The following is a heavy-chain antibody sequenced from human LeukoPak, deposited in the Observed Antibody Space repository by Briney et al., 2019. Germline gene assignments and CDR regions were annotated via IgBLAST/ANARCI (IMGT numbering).Heavy chain of an antibody. CDR1: GFTFTSSA. CDR2: IVVGSGNT. D-gene: IGHD3-3*01. J-gene: IGHJ4*02. V-gene: IGHV1-58*02. CDR3: AAGGGFWSGYLSD. Sequence: GASVKVSCKASGFTFTSSAMQWVRQARGQRLGWIGWIVVGSGNTNYAQKFQERVTITRDMATSTAYMELSSLRSEDTAVYYCAAGGGFWSGYLSDWGQGTLVTVSS.